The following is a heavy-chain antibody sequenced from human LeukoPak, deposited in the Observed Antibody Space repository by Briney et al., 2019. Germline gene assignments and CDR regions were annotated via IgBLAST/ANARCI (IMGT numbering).Heavy chain of an antibody. D-gene: IGHD1-20*01. Sequence: SVKVSCKASGYTFTGYYMHWVRQAPGQGLEWMGWINPNSGGTNYAQKFQGRVTMTRDTSISTAYMELSRLRSDDTAVYYCARCLRITGTLPFDPWGQGTLVTVSS. CDR1: GYTFTGYY. J-gene: IGHJ5*02. V-gene: IGHV1-2*02. CDR2: INPNSGGT. CDR3: ARCLRITGTLPFDP.